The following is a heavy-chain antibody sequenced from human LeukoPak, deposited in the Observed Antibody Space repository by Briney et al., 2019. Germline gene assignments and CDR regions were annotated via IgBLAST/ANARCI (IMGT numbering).Heavy chain of an antibody. D-gene: IGHD3-22*01. CDR1: GGSFSGYY. CDR3: ARSITMIVVVIRPVDAFDI. CDR2: INHSGST. Sequence: SETLSLTCAVYGGSFSGYYWSWIRQPPGKGLEWIGEINHSGSTYYNPSLKSRVTISVDTSKNQFSLKLSSVTAADTAVYYCARSITMIVVVIRPVDAFDIWGQGTMVTVSS. J-gene: IGHJ3*02. V-gene: IGHV4-34*01.